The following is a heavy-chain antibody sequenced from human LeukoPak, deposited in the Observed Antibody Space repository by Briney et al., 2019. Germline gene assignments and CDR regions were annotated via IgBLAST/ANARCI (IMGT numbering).Heavy chain of an antibody. V-gene: IGHV1-2*02. CDR1: GYTFTGYY. CDR3: ARRSYYDINTFDP. CDR2: INPNSGGT. D-gene: IGHD3-22*01. J-gene: IGHJ5*02. Sequence: GASVQGSCKASGYTFTGYYLHWVRQAPGQGLEWMGWINPNSGGTNYAQKFQGRVTMTRDTSISTAYMELSRLRSDDTAVYYCARRSYYDINTFDPWGQGTLVTVSS.